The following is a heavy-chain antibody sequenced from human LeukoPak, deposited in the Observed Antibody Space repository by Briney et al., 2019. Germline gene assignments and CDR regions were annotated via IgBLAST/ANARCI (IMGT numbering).Heavy chain of an antibody. CDR3: ASPGLGGGYIDY. D-gene: IGHD2-15*01. Sequence: SETLSLTCTVSGGSISTYYWSCIRQPPGKGLEWIGEINHSGSTNYNPSLKSRVTISVDTSKNQFSLKLSSVTAADTAVYYCASPGLGGGYIDYWGQGTLVTVSS. CDR2: INHSGST. V-gene: IGHV4-34*01. J-gene: IGHJ4*02. CDR1: GGSISTYY.